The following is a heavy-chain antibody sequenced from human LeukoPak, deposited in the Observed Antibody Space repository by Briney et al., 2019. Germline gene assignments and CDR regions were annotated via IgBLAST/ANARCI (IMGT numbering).Heavy chain of an antibody. Sequence: SETLSLTCTVSGGSISSYYWSWIRQPPGKGLEWIGYIYYSGSTNYNPSLKSRVTISVDTSKNQFSLKLSTVTAADTAVYYCASLNGRWFDPWGQGTLVTVSS. J-gene: IGHJ5*02. CDR1: GGSISSYY. CDR3: ASLNGRWFDP. V-gene: IGHV4-59*08. D-gene: IGHD1-1*01. CDR2: IYYSGST.